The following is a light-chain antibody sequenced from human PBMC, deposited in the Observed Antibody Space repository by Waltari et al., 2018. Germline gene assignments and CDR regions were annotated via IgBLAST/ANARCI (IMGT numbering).Light chain of an antibody. V-gene: IGKV3-15*01. J-gene: IGKJ1*01. CDR3: HQYNKGPQT. CDR1: QSVSTN. Sequence: DTVMTQSPVTLSVSLGERATLSCRASQSVSTNLAWYQQKPGQAPRLLIYGASTRATDIPARFSGSGSETEFTLTISSLQSEDSAIYYCHQYNKGPQTFGQGTKVEI. CDR2: GAS.